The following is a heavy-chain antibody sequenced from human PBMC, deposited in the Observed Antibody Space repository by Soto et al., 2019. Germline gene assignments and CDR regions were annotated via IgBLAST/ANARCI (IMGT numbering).Heavy chain of an antibody. CDR3: ARSDIVVVPAASARYYYGIEV. V-gene: IGHV1-69*13. Sequence: VKVSIKDSRGTFSSYAISWVRQSPGQGLEWMGGIIPIFGTANYAQKFQGRVTITAHESTSTAYMELSSLGSEDTAVYYCARSDIVVVPAASARYYYGIEVWGQGTKVTVSS. D-gene: IGHD2-2*01. J-gene: IGHJ6*02. CDR2: IIPIFGTA. CDR1: RGTFSSYA.